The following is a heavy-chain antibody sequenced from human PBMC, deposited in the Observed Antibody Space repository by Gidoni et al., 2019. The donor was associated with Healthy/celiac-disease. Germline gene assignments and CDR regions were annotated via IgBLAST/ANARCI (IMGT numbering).Heavy chain of an antibody. V-gene: IGHV3-48*01. CDR2: ISSSSSTI. J-gene: IGHJ4*02. D-gene: IGHD3-22*01. CDR3: ARGDYDSSGYYLRY. CDR1: GFTFSSYS. Sequence: EVQRVESGGGLVQPGGSLRLSCAASGFTFSSYSMNWVRQAPGMGLEWVSYISSSSSTIYYADSVKGRFTISRDNAKNSLYLQMNSLRAEDTAVYYCARGDYDSSGYYLRYWGQGTLVTVSS.